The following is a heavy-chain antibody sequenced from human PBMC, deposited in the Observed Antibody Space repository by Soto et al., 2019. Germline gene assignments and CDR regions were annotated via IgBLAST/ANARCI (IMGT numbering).Heavy chain of an antibody. J-gene: IGHJ4*02. D-gene: IGHD2-2*01. CDR2: IGGSGGPT. CDR1: GFAFSGYA. CDR3: AKDQTTSWYVAPTF. Sequence: EVQLLESGGGLVQPGGSLRLSCAASGFAFSGYAMNWVRQAPGKGLEWVSAIGGSGGPTYYADSVRGRFTISRDNSENMLYLQMNSLRAEDTAVYYCAKDQTTSWYVAPTFWGQGTLVTVSS. V-gene: IGHV3-23*01.